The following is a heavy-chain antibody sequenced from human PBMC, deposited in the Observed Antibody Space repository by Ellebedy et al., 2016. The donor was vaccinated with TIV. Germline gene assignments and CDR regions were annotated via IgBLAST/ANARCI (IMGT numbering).Heavy chain of an antibody. Sequence: AASVKVSCKASGYTFTSHHMHWVRQAPGQGLEWMGIINPSGGGETSYAQKFQARVIITRATSTSTVYMELSSLRSEDTAVYYCARASGYDYRRVPFDNWGQGTLVTVSS. CDR1: GYTFTSHH. CDR3: ARASGYDYRRVPFDN. J-gene: IGHJ4*02. V-gene: IGHV1-46*01. CDR2: INPSGGGET. D-gene: IGHD3-22*01.